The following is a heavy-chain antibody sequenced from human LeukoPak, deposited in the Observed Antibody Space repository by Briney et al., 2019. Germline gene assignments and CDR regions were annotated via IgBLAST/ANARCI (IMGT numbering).Heavy chain of an antibody. Sequence: GASVKVSCKTSGYTFTGYYMHWVRQAPGQGLEWMGWINPNSGGTNYAQKFQGRVTMTRDTSISTAYMELSRLRSDDTAVYYCARDSGDAEYYFDYWGQGTLVTASS. CDR2: INPNSGGT. CDR3: ARDSGDAEYYFDY. D-gene: IGHD2-21*01. V-gene: IGHV1-2*02. CDR1: GYTFTGYY. J-gene: IGHJ4*02.